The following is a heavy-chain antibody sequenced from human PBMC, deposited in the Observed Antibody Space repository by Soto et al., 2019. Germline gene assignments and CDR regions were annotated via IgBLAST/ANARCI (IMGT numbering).Heavy chain of an antibody. V-gene: IGHV1-2*02. CDR3: ARGVITIFGVVTHDAFDI. Sequence: QVQLVQSGAEVKKPGASVKVSCKASGYTFTGYYMYWVRQAPGQGLEWMGWINPNSGGTNYAQKFQGRVTMTRDTSISTAYMELSRLRSDDTAVYYCARGVITIFGVVTHDAFDIWGQGTMVTVSS. CDR2: INPNSGGT. CDR1: GYTFTGYY. D-gene: IGHD3-3*01. J-gene: IGHJ3*02.